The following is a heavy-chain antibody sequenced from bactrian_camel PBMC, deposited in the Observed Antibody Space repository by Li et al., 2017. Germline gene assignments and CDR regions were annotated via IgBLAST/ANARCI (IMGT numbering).Heavy chain of an antibody. J-gene: IGHJ4*01. V-gene: IGHV3S53*01. D-gene: IGHD5*01. CDR3: AAGSGPLYGGDWLDDTGYRY. CDR2: IDSDGNI. CDR1: GYTFARNC. Sequence: HVQLVESGGGSVQAGGSLRLSCAASGYTFARNCMGWFRQAPGKEREGVAAIDSDGNISYADSVKGRFTISQDNAKNTVYLQMNALRPEDTAMYYCAAGSGPLYGGDWLDDTGYRYWGQGTQVTVS.